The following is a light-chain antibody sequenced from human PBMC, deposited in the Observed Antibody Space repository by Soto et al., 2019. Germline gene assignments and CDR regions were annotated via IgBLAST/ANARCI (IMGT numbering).Light chain of an antibody. CDR1: SSNIGAHYD. Sequence: QAVVTQPPPVSGAPGQRVTISCTGSSSNIGAHYDVHWYQQLPGTAPKLLIYGNTNRPSGVPDRFSGSKSGTSASLAITGLQAEDEADYYCQSYDSSLSGYVFGTGTKLTVL. CDR2: GNT. J-gene: IGLJ1*01. V-gene: IGLV1-40*01. CDR3: QSYDSSLSGYV.